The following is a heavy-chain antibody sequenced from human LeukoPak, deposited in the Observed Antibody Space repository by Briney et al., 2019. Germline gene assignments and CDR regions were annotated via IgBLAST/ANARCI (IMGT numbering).Heavy chain of an antibody. CDR3: AKDHTPGQTNYYYYGMDV. CDR1: GFTFSSYA. Sequence: GGSLGLSCAASGFTFSSYAMSWVRQAPGKGLEWVSAISGSGGSTYYADSVKGRFTISRDNSKNTLYLQMNSLRAEDTAVYYCAKDHTPGQTNYYYYGMDVWGQGTTVTVSS. CDR2: ISGSGGST. J-gene: IGHJ6*02. V-gene: IGHV3-23*01.